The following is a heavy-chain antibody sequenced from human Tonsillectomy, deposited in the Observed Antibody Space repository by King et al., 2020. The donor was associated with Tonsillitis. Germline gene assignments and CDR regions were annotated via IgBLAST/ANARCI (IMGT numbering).Heavy chain of an antibody. CDR3: TRDGWFGYYDSA. D-gene: IGHD3-22*01. CDR2: IRSKAYGGTT. CDR1: GFTFGDYA. Sequence: QRVESGGDLVQPGRSLRLSCTASGFTFGDYAMSWSRQAPGKGLEWGGFIRSKAYGGTTEYAASVKGRFTISRDDSKSIAYLQMNSLKTEDTAVYYCTRDGWFGYYDSAWGQGTLVTVSS. J-gene: IGHJ5*02. V-gene: IGHV3-49*03.